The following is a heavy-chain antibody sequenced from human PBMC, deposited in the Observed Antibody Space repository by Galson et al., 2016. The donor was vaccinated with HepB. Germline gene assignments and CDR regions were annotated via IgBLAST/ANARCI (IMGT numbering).Heavy chain of an antibody. J-gene: IGHJ4*02. CDR3: VKDDKWNVDY. D-gene: IGHD1-1*01. V-gene: IGHV3-23*01. CDR1: GFIFSNYA. CDR2: ILGGGDTT. Sequence: SLRLSCAASGFIFSNYAMSWVRQAPGKGLEWVSGILGGGDTTYYAESVKGRFTISRDNSKNTLYLQMNNLRAEDTAVYYCVKDDKWNVDYWGQGTLVTVS.